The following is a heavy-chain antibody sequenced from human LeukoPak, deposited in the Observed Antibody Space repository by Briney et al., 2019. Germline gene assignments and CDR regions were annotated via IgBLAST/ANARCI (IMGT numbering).Heavy chain of an antibody. J-gene: IGHJ5*02. CDR1: GDSINSHY. CDR2: IYYSGST. V-gene: IGHV4-59*11. CDR3: ARDRRGTIFGVALRGNWFDP. D-gene: IGHD3-3*01. Sequence: SETLSLTCSVSGDSINSHYWSWIRQPPGKGLEWIGSIYYSGSTYYNPSLKSRVTISVDTSKNQFSLKLSSVTAADTAVYYCARDRRGTIFGVALRGNWFDPWGQGTLVTVSS.